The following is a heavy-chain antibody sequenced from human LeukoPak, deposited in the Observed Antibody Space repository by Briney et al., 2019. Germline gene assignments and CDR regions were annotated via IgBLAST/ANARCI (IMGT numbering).Heavy chain of an antibody. V-gene: IGHV4-38-2*02. CDR1: GYSISSGYY. CDR3: ARAYSSSWYWNWFDP. Sequence: SETLSLTCTVSGYSISSGYYWGWIRQPPGKGLEWIGNIYPTGSTYYNPSLKSRVTISVDTSKNQFSLKVSSVSAADAAVYYCARAYSSSWYWNWFDPWGQGTLVTVSS. J-gene: IGHJ5*02. CDR2: IYPTGST. D-gene: IGHD6-13*01.